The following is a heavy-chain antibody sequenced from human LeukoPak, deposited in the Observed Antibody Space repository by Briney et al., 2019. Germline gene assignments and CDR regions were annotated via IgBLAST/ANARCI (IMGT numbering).Heavy chain of an antibody. D-gene: IGHD3-22*01. CDR1: GGSISSYF. J-gene: IGHJ4*02. CDR3: ARAGDSSGYEYYFDY. CDR2: IYTSGST. V-gene: IGHV4-4*07. Sequence: SETLSLTCTVSGGSISSYFLTWIRQPAGKGLEWIGRIYTSGSTNYNPSLKSRVTMSVDTSKNQFSLKLSSVTAADTAVYYCARAGDSSGYEYYFDYWGQGTLVTVSS.